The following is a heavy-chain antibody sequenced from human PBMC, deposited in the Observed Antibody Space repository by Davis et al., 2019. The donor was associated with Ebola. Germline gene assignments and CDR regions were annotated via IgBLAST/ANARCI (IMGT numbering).Heavy chain of an antibody. Sequence: PSETLSLTCAVYGGSFSGYHWSWIRQPPGKGLEWIGEINHSGSTNYSPSLKSRLTISVDTSKNQFSLKLSSVTAADTAVYYCARADAAYYYGMDVWGQGTTVTVSS. CDR2: INHSGST. CDR1: GGSFSGYH. D-gene: IGHD6-25*01. J-gene: IGHJ6*02. V-gene: IGHV4-34*01. CDR3: ARADAAYYYGMDV.